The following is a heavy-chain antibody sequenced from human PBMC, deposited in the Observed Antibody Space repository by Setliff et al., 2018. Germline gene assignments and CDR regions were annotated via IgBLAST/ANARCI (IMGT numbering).Heavy chain of an antibody. CDR3: ARGRIGSTWTGDY. CDR1: GYTFTSYD. D-gene: IGHD2-2*01. CDR2: INLNGGGT. Sequence: ASVKVSCKASGYTFTSYDINWVRQATGQGLEWMGWINLNGGGTNYAQTFQGRVTMTTDTSISTAYMELSGLRSDDTALYYCARGRIGSTWTGDYWGQGTLVTVSS. V-gene: IGHV1-2*02. J-gene: IGHJ4*02.